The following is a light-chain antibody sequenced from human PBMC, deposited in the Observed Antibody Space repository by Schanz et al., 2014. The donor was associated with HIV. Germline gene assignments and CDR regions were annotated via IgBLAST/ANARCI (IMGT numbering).Light chain of an antibody. V-gene: IGKV1-8*01. J-gene: IGKJ4*01. CDR3: QQANSFPLA. CDR1: QGISSY. CDR2: AAS. Sequence: AIRITQSPSSLSASTGDRVTITCRASQGISSYLPWYQQKPGKAPKLLIYAASTLQSGVPSRFSGSGSGTDFTLTISCLQSEDFATYYCQQANSFPLAFGGGTKVELK.